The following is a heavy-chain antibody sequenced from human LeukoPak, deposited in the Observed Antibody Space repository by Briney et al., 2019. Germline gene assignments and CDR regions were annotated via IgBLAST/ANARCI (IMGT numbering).Heavy chain of an antibody. J-gene: IGHJ4*02. CDR3: ARGCTSCYNGFDY. CDR1: GFIFSSYS. Sequence: GGSLRLSCAASGFIFSSYSMNWVRQAPGKGLEWVSYISSSSSTIYYADSVKGQFTISRDNSKNTLYLQMNSLRAEDTAVYYCARGCTSCYNGFDYWGQGTLVTVSS. D-gene: IGHD2-2*01. CDR2: ISSSSSTI. V-gene: IGHV3-48*01.